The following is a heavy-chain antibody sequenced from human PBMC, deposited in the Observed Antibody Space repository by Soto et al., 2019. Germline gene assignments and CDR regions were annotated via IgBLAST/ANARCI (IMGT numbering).Heavy chain of an antibody. CDR2: IYHSGST. CDR1: GGSISSSNW. D-gene: IGHD3-16*02. J-gene: IGHJ5*02. Sequence: QVQLQESGPGLVKPSGTLSLTCAVSGGSISSSNWWSWVRQPPGKGLEWIGEIYHSGSTNYNPSLKSRVTISVDKAKNQFSRKLSSLTAADTAVYYCATITFGGVIVRDNWFDPWGQGTLVTVSS. V-gene: IGHV4-4*02. CDR3: ATITFGGVIVRDNWFDP.